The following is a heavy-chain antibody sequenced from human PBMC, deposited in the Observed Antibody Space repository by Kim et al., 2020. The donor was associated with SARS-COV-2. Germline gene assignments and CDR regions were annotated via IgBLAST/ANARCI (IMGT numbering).Heavy chain of an antibody. CDR3: ARDGLLWFGGLKAEPNWFDP. D-gene: IGHD3-10*01. Sequence: GGSLRLSCAASGFTFSSYSMNWVRQAPGKGLEWVSSISSSSSYIYYADSVKGRFTISRDNAKNSLYLQMNSLRAEDTAVYYCARDGLLWFGGLKAEPNWFDPWGQGTLVTVSS. J-gene: IGHJ5*02. CDR1: GFTFSSYS. CDR2: ISSSSSYI. V-gene: IGHV3-21*01.